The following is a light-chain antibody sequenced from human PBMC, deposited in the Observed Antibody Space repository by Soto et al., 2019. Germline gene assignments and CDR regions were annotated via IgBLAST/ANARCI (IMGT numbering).Light chain of an antibody. J-gene: IGLJ1*01. CDR3: QSYHSSYPYV. Sequence: NFMLTQPHSVSESPGKTVTISCTRSGDSIASGYVQWYRQRPGSAPTTVIYEDNQRPSGVPDRFSGSIDSSSNSASLTISGLQTEDEADYYCQSYHSSYPYVFGTGTKLTVL. V-gene: IGLV6-57*03. CDR2: EDN. CDR1: GDSIASGY.